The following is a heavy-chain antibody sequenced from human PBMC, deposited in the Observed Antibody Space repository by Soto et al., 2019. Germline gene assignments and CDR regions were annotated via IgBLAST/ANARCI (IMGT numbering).Heavy chain of an antibody. D-gene: IGHD3-3*01. CDR2: ISWNSGSI. V-gene: IGHV3-9*01. J-gene: IGHJ4*02. CDR1: GFTFDDYA. Sequence: EVQLVESEGSLVQPGRSLRLSCAASGFTFDDYAMHWVRQAPGKGLEWVSGISWNSGSIGYADSVKGRFTISRDNAKNSLYLQMNSLRAENTALYYCAKAGFWSGYYSLVDYWGQGTLVTVSS. CDR3: AKAGFWSGYYSLVDY.